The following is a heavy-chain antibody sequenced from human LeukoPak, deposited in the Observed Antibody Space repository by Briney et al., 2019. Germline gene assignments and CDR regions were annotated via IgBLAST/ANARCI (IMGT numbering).Heavy chain of an antibody. CDR3: ARTTIVALDY. V-gene: IGHV3-23*01. D-gene: IGHD4-11*01. Sequence: PGGSLRLSCAASGSTFSSYAMSWVCQAPGKGLEWVSTISGSGGRTYYADSVKGRFTISRDNTKSTLYLLINSLRAEDTAVYYCARTTIVALDYWGQGTLVTVSS. CDR1: GSTFSSYA. CDR2: ISGSGGRT. J-gene: IGHJ4*02.